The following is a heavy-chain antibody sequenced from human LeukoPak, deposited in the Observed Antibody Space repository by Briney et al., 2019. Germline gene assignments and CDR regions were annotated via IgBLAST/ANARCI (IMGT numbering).Heavy chain of an antibody. CDR3: ARFIVVVPAAFDY. Sequence: GGSLRLSCAASGFTFSSYSMNWVRQAPGKGLEWVSSISSSSSYIYYADSVKGRFTISRDNAKNSLYLQMNSLRAEDTAVYYCARFIVVVPAAFDYWGQGTLVTVSS. CDR1: GFTFSSYS. V-gene: IGHV3-21*04. J-gene: IGHJ4*02. D-gene: IGHD2-2*01. CDR2: ISSSSSYI.